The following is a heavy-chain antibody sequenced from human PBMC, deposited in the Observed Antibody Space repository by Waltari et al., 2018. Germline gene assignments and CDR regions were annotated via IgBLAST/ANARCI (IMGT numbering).Heavy chain of an antibody. J-gene: IGHJ4*02. V-gene: IGHV3-74*01. CDR2: IHTDGSGT. D-gene: IGHD3-9*01. CDR3: ARGGHVDWLPPDY. Sequence: VQLVESGGALVQPGGSLRLSFAPPGFGFSGFWRHWVRQAPGKGPVWVSRIHTDGSGTRYADSVEGRFTISRDNTKNTLYLQMNSLRVEDTAVYYCARGGHVDWLPPDYWGQGTLVTVSS. CDR1: GFGFSGFW.